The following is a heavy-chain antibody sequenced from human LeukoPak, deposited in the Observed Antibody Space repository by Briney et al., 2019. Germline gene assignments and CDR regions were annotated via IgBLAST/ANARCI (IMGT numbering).Heavy chain of an antibody. CDR3: ARDQLYSSGWILFQH. CDR2: IYSGGST. Sequence: PGGSLRLSCAASGFTVSSNYMSWVRQAPGKGLEWVSVIYSGGSTYYTDSVKGRFTISRDNSKNTLYLQMNSLRAEDTAVYYCARDQLYSSGWILFQHWGQGTLVTVSS. CDR1: GFTVSSNY. V-gene: IGHV3-66*01. J-gene: IGHJ1*01. D-gene: IGHD6-19*01.